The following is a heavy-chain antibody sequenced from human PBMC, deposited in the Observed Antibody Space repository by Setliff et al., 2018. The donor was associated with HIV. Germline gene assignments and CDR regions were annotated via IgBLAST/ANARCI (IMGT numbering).Heavy chain of an antibody. V-gene: IGHV4-59*08. J-gene: IGHJ4*02. CDR3: ARHSPSDY. CDR1: GGSISSYY. CDR2: IYYSGST. Sequence: PSETLSLTCTVSGGSISSYYWSWIRQPPGKGLEWIGYIYYSGSTSYNPSLKSRVTVSVDTSKNQFSLKLSSVTAADTAVYYCARHSPSDYWGQGTLVTVSS.